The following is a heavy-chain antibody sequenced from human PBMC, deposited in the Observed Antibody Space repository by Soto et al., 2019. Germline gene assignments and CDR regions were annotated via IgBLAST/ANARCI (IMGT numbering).Heavy chain of an antibody. Sequence: WTWIRQPPGKGLEWIGHIYYSGSTKYNPSLKSRVTISVDTSKNLFSLRLNSVTAADTAVYYCAVTVTTLYNWFDPWGQGTLVTVSS. D-gene: IGHD4-17*01. V-gene: IGHV4-59*08. CDR3: AVTVTTLYNWFDP. J-gene: IGHJ5*02. CDR2: IYYSGST.